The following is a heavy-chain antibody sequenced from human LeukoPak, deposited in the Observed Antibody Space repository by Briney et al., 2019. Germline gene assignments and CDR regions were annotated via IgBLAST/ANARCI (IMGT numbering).Heavy chain of an antibody. V-gene: IGHV4-59*01. CDR2: IYYSGST. CDR3: ARENDFWSGSDYYYYGMDV. J-gene: IGHJ6*02. CDR1: GGSISSYY. Sequence: PSETLSLTCTVSGGSISSYYWSWIRQPPGKGLEWIGYIYYSGSTNYNPSLKSRATISVDTSKNQFSLRLSSVTAADTAVYYCARENDFWSGSDYYYYGMDVWGQGTTVTVSS. D-gene: IGHD3-3*01.